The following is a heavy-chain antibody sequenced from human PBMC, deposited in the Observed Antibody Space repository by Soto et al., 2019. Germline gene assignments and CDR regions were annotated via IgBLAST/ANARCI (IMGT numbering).Heavy chain of an antibody. CDR2: INGSGGST. CDR3: AKPQYYYDNSGYYQFDY. J-gene: IGHJ4*02. D-gene: IGHD3-22*01. CDR1: GFTFSSYA. V-gene: IGHV3-23*01. Sequence: GGSLRLSCAASGFTFSSYAMSWVRQAPGKGLEWVSAINGSGGSTYYADSVKGRFTISRDNSKNTLYLQMNSLRAEDTAVYYCAKPQYYYDNSGYYQFDYWGQGTLVTVSS.